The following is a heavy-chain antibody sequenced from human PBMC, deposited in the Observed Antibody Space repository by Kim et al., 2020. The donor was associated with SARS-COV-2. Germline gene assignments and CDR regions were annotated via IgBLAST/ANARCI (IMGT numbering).Heavy chain of an antibody. CDR2: ISAYNGNT. D-gene: IGHD6-19*01. Sequence: ASVKVSCKASGYTFTSYGISWVRQAPGQGLEWMGWISAYNGNTNYAQKLQGRVTMTTDTSTSTAYMELRSLRSDDTAVYYCARDVGIDYSSGWWGLGDRDYYYGMDVWGQGTTVTVSS. CDR3: ARDVGIDYSSGWWGLGDRDYYYGMDV. V-gene: IGHV1-18*01. J-gene: IGHJ6*02. CDR1: GYTFTSYG.